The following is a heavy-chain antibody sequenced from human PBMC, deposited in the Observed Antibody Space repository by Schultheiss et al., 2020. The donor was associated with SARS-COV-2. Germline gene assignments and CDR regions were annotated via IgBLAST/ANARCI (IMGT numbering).Heavy chain of an antibody. CDR2: ISSSSSYI. V-gene: IGHV3-21*01. Sequence: GGSLRLSCAASGFTYSSYSMNWVRQAPGKGLEWVSSISSSSSYIYYADSVKGRFTISRDNAKNSLYLQMNSLRAEDTAVYYCAINPVGAVSDYWGQGTLVTVSS. CDR1: GFTYSSYS. D-gene: IGHD1-26*01. CDR3: AINPVGAVSDY. J-gene: IGHJ4*02.